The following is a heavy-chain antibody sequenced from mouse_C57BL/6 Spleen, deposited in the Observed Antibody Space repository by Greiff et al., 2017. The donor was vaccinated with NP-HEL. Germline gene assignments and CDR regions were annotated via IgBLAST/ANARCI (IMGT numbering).Heavy chain of an antibody. CDR2: IYPGDGDT. D-gene: IGHD4-1*01. CDR1: GYAFSSSW. Sequence: QVQLQQSGPELVKPGASVKISCKASGYAFSSSWMNWVKQRPGKGLEWIGRIYPGDGDTNYNGKFKGKATLTADKSSSTAYMQLSSLTSEDAAVYFCATWADYWGQGTTLTVSS. V-gene: IGHV1-82*01. J-gene: IGHJ2*01. CDR3: ATWADY.